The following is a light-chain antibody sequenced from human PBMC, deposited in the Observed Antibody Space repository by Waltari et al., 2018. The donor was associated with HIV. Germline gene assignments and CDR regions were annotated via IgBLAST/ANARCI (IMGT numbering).Light chain of an antibody. Sequence: DIQITQSPSTLSASVDDRVTIPCRASQRISRWLAWYQQKPGKAPNLLIYKASSLESGVPSRFSGSGSGTEFTLTISSLQPDDFATYYCQQFNTYPLTFGGGTKVEIK. CDR1: QRISRW. V-gene: IGKV1-5*03. J-gene: IGKJ4*01. CDR3: QQFNTYPLT. CDR2: KAS.